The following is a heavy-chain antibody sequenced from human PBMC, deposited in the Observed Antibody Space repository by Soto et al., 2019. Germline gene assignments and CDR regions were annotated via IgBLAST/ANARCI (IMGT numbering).Heavy chain of an antibody. Sequence: VGSLRLSCAASGFTFSSYEMNWVRQAPGKGLEWVSYITTTGSTRRSADSVKGRFTISRDNAKNSLYLQMNSLRADDTAVYYCARVLERGGYGMDVWGQGTTVTVSS. CDR3: ARVLERGGYGMDV. CDR2: ITTTGSTR. CDR1: GFTFSSYE. V-gene: IGHV3-48*03. J-gene: IGHJ6*02. D-gene: IGHD3-3*01.